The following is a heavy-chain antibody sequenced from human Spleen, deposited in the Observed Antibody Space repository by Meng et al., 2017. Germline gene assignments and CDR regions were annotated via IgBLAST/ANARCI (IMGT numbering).Heavy chain of an antibody. Sequence: GESLKISCAASGFTFSSYGMHWVRQAPGKGLEWVSSISSSPISVYYPDSLRGRFSISRDNAKNSLYLQIDSLRAEDTAVYYCARGYGDTGHGMDVWGQGTTVTVSS. CDR2: ISSSPISV. CDR3: ARGYGDTGHGMDV. CDR1: GFTFSSYG. D-gene: IGHD4-17*01. J-gene: IGHJ6*02. V-gene: IGHV3-21*01.